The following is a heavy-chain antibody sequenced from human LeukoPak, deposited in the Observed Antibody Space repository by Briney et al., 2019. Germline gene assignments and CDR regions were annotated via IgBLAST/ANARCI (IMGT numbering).Heavy chain of an antibody. CDR1: GFTFRSYA. D-gene: IGHD3-22*01. CDR2: ISGSGGST. J-gene: IGHJ4*02. CDR3: ASYDSSGYYHYFDY. Sequence: GGSLRLSCAASGFTFRSYAMSWVHQAPGKGLEWVSAISGSGGSTDYADSVKGRFTISRDNSKNTLYMQMNSLRAEDTAVYYCASYDSSGYYHYFDYWGQGTLVTVSS. V-gene: IGHV3-23*01.